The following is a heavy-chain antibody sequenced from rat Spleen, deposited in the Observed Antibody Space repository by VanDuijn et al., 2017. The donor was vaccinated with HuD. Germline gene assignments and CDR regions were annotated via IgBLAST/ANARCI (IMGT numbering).Heavy chain of an antibody. D-gene: IGHD1-4*01. CDR3: ARPGPGYPFAY. CDR1: GFTFSDYT. Sequence: EVQLVESGGGLVQPGRSLKLSCSASGFTFSDYTMAWVRQAPKKGLEWVAAIVDDGSNTFYRDSVKGRFTMSRDNAKSTLYLQMDSLKSEDTATYYCARPGPGYPFAYWGRGTLVTVSS. J-gene: IGHJ3*01. CDR2: IVDDGSNT. V-gene: IGHV5-17*01.